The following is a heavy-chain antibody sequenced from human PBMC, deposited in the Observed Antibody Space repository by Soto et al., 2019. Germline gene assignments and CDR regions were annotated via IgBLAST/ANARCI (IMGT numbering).Heavy chain of an antibody. Sequence: QVQLVESGGGVVQPGTSLRLSCAASGFTFSNFGMHWVRQAPGKGLEWVAIIWYDGNNKYYADSVKGRFTISRDNSKNPGFRQKNSLRAQDTGVFYCARGGCPKAATLDYWGQGTLVPVSS. CDR3: ARGGCPKAATLDY. J-gene: IGHJ4*02. D-gene: IGHD2-15*01. V-gene: IGHV3-33*01. CDR2: IWYDGNNK. CDR1: GFTFSNFG.